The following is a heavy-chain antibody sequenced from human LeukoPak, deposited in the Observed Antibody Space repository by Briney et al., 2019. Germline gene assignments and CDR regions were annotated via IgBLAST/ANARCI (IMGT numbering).Heavy chain of an antibody. CDR1: GGSISSSSYY. Sequence: SETLSLTCTVSGGSISSSSYYWGWIRQPPGKGLEWIGSIYHSGSTYYNPSLKSRVTISVDTSKNQFSLKLSSVTAADTAVYYCARVEAVAGTNWFDPWGQGTLVTVSS. CDR3: ARVEAVAGTNWFDP. V-gene: IGHV4-39*07. J-gene: IGHJ5*02. D-gene: IGHD6-19*01. CDR2: IYHSGST.